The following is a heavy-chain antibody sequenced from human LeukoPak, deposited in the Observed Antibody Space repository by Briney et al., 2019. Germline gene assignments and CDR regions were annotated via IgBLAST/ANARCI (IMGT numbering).Heavy chain of an antibody. V-gene: IGHV4-59*11. D-gene: IGHD2-15*01. Sequence: SETLSLTCTVSGGSISSHYCNWIRQPPGQRPEWIGYISYIGSTNYHPSLKRRVTMSVDLSKNQFSLKLSSVTAADTAVYYCARATGADRPSDYWGQGTLVTVSS. CDR1: GGSISSHY. CDR3: ARATGADRPSDY. J-gene: IGHJ4*02. CDR2: ISYIGST.